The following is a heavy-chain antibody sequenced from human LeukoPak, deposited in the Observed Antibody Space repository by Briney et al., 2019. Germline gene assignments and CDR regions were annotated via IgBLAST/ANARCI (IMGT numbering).Heavy chain of an antibody. V-gene: IGHV3-30*18. CDR1: GFTFSSYG. J-gene: IGHJ4*02. CDR2: ISYDGRNI. D-gene: IGHD2-2*01. Sequence: GGSLRLSCAASGFTFSSYGMHWVRQAPGKGLEWVAVISYDGRNIHYPDSVKGRFTISRDISTDTLWLQMDSLRTEVTAVYYCAKGPLRGTAAAIDYWGQGTLVTVSS. CDR3: AKGPLRGTAAAIDY.